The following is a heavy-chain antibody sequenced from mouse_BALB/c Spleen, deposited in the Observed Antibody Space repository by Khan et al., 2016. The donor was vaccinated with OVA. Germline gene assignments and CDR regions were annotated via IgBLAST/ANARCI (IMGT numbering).Heavy chain of an antibody. CDR3: ARRGYGNYWFAY. CDR2: IDPENGHT. D-gene: IGHD2-1*01. V-gene: IGHV14-1*02. CDR1: GFTITDYY. Sequence: VQLQQSGAELVRPGALVKLSCKASGFTITDYYMHWVKQRPDQGLELIGWIDPENGHTIYDPTFQGKASIKADTSSNTAYLQLSSLTSEDTAVDYCARRGYGNYWFAYWGQGTMVTVSA. J-gene: IGHJ3*01.